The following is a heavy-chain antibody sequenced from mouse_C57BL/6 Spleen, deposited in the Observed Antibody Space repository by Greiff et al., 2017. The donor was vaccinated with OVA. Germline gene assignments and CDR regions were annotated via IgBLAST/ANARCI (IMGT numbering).Heavy chain of an antibody. CDR3: ARHGSSYDWYFDV. CDR1: GYTFTSYW. D-gene: IGHD1-1*01. CDR2: IDPSDSYT. V-gene: IGHV1-69*01. J-gene: IGHJ1*03. Sequence: QVQLQQPGAELVMPGASVKLSCKASGYTFTSYWMHWVKQRPGQGLEWIGEIDPSDSYTNYNQKFKGKSTLTVDKSSSTAYMQLSSLTSEDSAVYYCARHGSSYDWYFDVWGTGTTVTFSS.